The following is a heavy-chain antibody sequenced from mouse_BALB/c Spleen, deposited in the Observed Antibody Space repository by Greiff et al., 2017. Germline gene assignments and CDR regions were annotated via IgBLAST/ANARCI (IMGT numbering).Heavy chain of an antibody. CDR3: ASLYYYGSSFYFDY. CDR1: GYSITSGYY. V-gene: IGHV3-6*02. D-gene: IGHD1-1*01. CDR2: ISYDGSN. J-gene: IGHJ2*01. Sequence: EVQLVESGPGLVKPSQSLSLTCSVTGYSITSGYYWNWIRQFPGNKLEWMGYISYDGSNNYNPSLKNRISITRDTSKNQFFLKLNSVTTEDTATYYCASLYYYGSSFYFDYWGQGTTLTVSS.